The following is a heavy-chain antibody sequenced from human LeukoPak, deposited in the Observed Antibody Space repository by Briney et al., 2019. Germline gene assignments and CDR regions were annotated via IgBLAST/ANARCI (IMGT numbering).Heavy chain of an antibody. D-gene: IGHD5-12*01. CDR3: AREHSGYDFPGRDYYYMDV. J-gene: IGHJ6*03. CDR1: GFTFSSYE. CDR2: ISSSGSTI. V-gene: IGHV3-48*03. Sequence: GGSLRLSCAASGFTFSSYEMNWVRQAPGKGLEWVSYISSSGSTIYYADSVKGRFTISRDNAKNSLYLQMNSLRAEDTAVYYCAREHSGYDFPGRDYYYMDVWGKGTTVTVSS.